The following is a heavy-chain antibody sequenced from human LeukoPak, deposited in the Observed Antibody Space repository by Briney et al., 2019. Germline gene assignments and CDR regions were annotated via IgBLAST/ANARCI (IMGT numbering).Heavy chain of an antibody. CDR2: IYSGGST. D-gene: IGHD6-13*01. J-gene: IGHJ6*02. CDR3: ARGQQDSIAAAFLPAYYYGMDV. V-gene: IGHV3-53*04. Sequence: GGSLRLSCEPSGFTVSSNYMSWVRQAPGKGLEWVSVIYSGGSTYYADSVKGRFTISRHNSKNTLYLQMNSLRAEDTAVYYCARGQQDSIAAAFLPAYYYGMDVWGQGTTVTVSS. CDR1: GFTVSSNY.